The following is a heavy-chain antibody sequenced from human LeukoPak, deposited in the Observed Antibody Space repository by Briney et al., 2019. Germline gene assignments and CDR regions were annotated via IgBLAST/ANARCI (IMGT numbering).Heavy chain of an antibody. CDR1: GYTFTSHG. CDR2: IIPIFGTA. J-gene: IGHJ3*02. Sequence: ASVKVSCKASGYTFTSHGISWVRQAPGQGLEWMGGIIPIFGTANYAQKFQGRVTITADESTSTAYMELSSLRSEDTAVYYCARENDYDILTGYFHDAFDIWGQGTMVTVSS. V-gene: IGHV1-69*13. CDR3: ARENDYDILTGYFHDAFDI. D-gene: IGHD3-9*01.